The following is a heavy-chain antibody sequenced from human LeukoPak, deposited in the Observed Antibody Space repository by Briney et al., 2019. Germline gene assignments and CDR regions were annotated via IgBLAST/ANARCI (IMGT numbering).Heavy chain of an antibody. CDR1: GFTFSSYW. CDR3: ARATSSSSWSRPGYYYYMDV. Sequence: GGSLRLSCAASGFTFSSYWMSWVRQAPGKGLEWVANIKQDGSEKYYVDSVKGRFTISRDNAKNSLYLQMNSLRAEDTAVYYCARATSSSSWSRPGYYYYMDVWGKGTTVTVSS. CDR2: IKQDGSEK. V-gene: IGHV3-7*01. D-gene: IGHD6-6*01. J-gene: IGHJ6*03.